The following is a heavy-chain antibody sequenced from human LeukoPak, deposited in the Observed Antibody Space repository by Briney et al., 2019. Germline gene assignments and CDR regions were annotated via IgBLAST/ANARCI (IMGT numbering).Heavy chain of an antibody. V-gene: IGHV4-59*01. CDR1: GGSISSYY. J-gene: IGHJ1*01. CDR2: IYYSGST. CDR3: AREGYCSGGSCARYFQH. D-gene: IGHD2-15*01. Sequence: SETLSLTCTVSGGSISSYYWNWIRQPPGEGLEWIGSIYYSGSTNYNPSLKSRLTISVDTSKNQFSLKLNSVTAADTAVYYCAREGYCSGGSCARYFQHWGQGTLVTVSS.